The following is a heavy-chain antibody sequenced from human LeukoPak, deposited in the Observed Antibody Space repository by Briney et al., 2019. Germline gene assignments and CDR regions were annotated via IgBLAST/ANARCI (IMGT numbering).Heavy chain of an antibody. CDR1: GFTFSSYW. J-gene: IGHJ1*01. CDR2: IKQDGSEK. D-gene: IGHD3-22*01. CDR3: AIYSSLNRREFQY. V-gene: IGHV3-7*01. Sequence: GGSLRLSCAASGFTFSSYWMSWVRQAPGKGLEWVANIKQDGSEKYYVDSVKGRFTISRDNAKNSLYLQMNGLRAEDTAVYYCAIYSSLNRREFQYWGQGALLTVSS.